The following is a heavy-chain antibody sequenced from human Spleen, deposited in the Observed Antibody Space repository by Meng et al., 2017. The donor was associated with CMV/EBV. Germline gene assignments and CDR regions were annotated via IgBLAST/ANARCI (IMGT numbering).Heavy chain of an antibody. V-gene: IGHV3-30*03. J-gene: IGHJ6*02. D-gene: IGHD3-16*01. CDR1: GLSVSRSY. Sequence: GGSLRLSCGASGLSVSRSYMSWVRQAPGKGLEWVAIMSSDGSDTYYAVSVRGRFTISRDNSKNTLYLQMNSLRAEDTAVYYCARNYAGGTYGSYYYYGMDVWGQGTTVTVSS. CDR2: MSSDGSDT. CDR3: ARNYAGGTYGSYYYYGMDV.